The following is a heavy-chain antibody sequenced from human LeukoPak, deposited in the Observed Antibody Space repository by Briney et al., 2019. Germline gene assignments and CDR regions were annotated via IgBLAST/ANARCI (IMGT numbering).Heavy chain of an antibody. CDR3: ARDPRHYCSSTSCYGYYYMDV. CDR1: GYTFTSYG. D-gene: IGHD2-2*01. V-gene: IGHV1-18*03. Sequence: ASVKVSCKASGYTFTSYGISWVRQAPGQGLEWMGWISAYNGNTNYAQKLQGRVTMTTDTSTSTAYMELRSLRSDDMAVYYCARDPRHYCSSTSCYGYYYMDVWGKGTTVTVSS. CDR2: ISAYNGNT. J-gene: IGHJ6*03.